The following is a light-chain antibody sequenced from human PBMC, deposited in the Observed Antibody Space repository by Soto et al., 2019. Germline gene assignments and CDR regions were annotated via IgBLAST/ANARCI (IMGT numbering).Light chain of an antibody. CDR2: DAS. Sequence: EIVLTQSPATLSLAPGEAATLSCRASQSVSSFLAWYQQKPGQAPRLLIYDASKRATGIPARFSGSVSGTDFTLTISSLEPEDFAVYYCQQRSNIFTFGPGTKVDIK. V-gene: IGKV3-11*01. CDR1: QSVSSF. CDR3: QQRSNIFT. J-gene: IGKJ3*01.